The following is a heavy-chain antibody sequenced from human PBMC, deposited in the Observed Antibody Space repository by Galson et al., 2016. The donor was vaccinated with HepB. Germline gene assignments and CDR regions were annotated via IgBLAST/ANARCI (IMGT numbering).Heavy chain of an antibody. D-gene: IGHD6-19*01. CDR3: ARGGDSSGWYEILL. CDR1: GGIFRRHA. J-gene: IGHJ4*02. V-gene: IGHV1-69*13. Sequence: SVKVSCKASGGIFRRHAISWVRQAPGRGLEWMGGIIPIYGTTNYAQKFKGRVSITADESTRTAYMELSSLTSEDTALYYCARGGDSSGWYEILLWGQGTLVTVSS. CDR2: IIPIYGTT.